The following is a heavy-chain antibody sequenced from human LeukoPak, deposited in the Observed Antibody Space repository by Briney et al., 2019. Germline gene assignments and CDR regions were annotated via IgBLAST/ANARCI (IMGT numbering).Heavy chain of an antibody. CDR3: VRDIRPYSSGLFDF. CDR2: ISWNGGSI. CDR1: EFNFDDYA. Sequence: PGGSLRLSCAGSEFNFDDYAMHWVRQVAGKGLEWISGISWNGGSIGYADSVEGRFTISRDNTKNFLYLQMKNLRVADTALYFCVRDIRPYSSGLFDFWGQGTQVTVSS. D-gene: IGHD6-19*01. J-gene: IGHJ4*02. V-gene: IGHV3-9*01.